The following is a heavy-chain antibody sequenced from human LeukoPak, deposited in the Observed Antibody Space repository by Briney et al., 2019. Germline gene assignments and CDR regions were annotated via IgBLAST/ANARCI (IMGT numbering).Heavy chain of an antibody. CDR3: ARGGDSRGMDV. D-gene: IGHD2-21*02. V-gene: IGHV4-59*12. CDR1: SDSISSYY. J-gene: IGHJ6*02. Sequence: SETPSLTCTVSSDSISSYYWTWIRQPPGKGQEWIGYIYHSGSTNYNPSLKSRVTISVDTSQNQFSLKVNSVTAADTAVYYCARGGDSRGMDVWGQGTTVTVSS. CDR2: IYHSGST.